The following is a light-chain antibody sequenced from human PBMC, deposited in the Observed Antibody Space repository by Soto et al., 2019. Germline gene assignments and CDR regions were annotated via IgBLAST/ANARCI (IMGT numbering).Light chain of an antibody. CDR3: SSYTSSSTRVL. V-gene: IGLV2-14*01. J-gene: IGLJ2*01. CDR2: DVS. CDR1: SSDVGGYNY. Sequence: ALTQPASVSGSPGQSISLSCTGTSSDVGGYNYVSWYQQHPGKAPKLMIYDVSDRPSGVSNRFSGSKSGNTASLAISGLQAEDEADYYCSSYTSSSTRVLFGGGTKVTVL.